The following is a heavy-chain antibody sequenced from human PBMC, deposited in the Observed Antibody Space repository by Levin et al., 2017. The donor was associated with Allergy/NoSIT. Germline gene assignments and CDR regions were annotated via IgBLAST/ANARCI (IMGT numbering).Heavy chain of an antibody. CDR2: INPNSGGT. CDR3: ARDRSGIQLGDYYYGMDG. V-gene: IGHV1-2*02. Sequence: ASVKVSCKASGYTFTGYYMHWVRQAPGQGLEWMGWINPNSGGTNYAQKFQGRVTMTRDTSISTAYMELSRLRSDDTAVYYCARDRSGIQLGDYYYGMDGWGQGTTVTVSS. CDR1: GYTFTGYY. J-gene: IGHJ6*02. D-gene: IGHD5-18*01.